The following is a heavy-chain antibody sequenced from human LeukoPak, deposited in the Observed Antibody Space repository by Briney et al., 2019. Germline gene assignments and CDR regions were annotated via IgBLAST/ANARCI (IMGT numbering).Heavy chain of an antibody. D-gene: IGHD1-7*01. V-gene: IGHV3-73*01. CDR3: WSTGTSTTDY. CDR2: IRSKTNNYAT. CDR1: GFSFSGSA. J-gene: IGHJ4*02. Sequence: PGGSLRLSCAASGFSFSGSAIHWVRQASGKGLEWIGRIRSKTNNYATVYIESVKGRFTISRDDAKNTAFLQMNSLKTEDTAVYYCWSTGTSTTDYWGQGTLVTVSS.